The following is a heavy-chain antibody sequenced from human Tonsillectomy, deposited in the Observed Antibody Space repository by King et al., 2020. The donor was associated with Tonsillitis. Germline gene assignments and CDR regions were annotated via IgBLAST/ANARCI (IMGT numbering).Heavy chain of an antibody. CDR2: INDSGST. D-gene: IGHD6-13*01. CDR3: ARGSKIAAAGTGYYFDY. J-gene: IGHJ4*02. V-gene: IGHV4-59*01. Sequence: HVQLQESGPGRVKPSETLSLTCTVSGGSISSYYWSWFRQPPGKGLEWIGYINDSGSTNYNPSLKSRGTISVDTSKNQPSLKLSSVTAADTAVYYCARGSKIAAAGTGYYFDYWGQGTLVTVSS. CDR1: GGSISSYY.